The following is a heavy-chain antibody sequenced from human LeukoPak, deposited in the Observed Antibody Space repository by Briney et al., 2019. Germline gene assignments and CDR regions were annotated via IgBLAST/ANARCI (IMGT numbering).Heavy chain of an antibody. V-gene: IGHV1-24*01. J-gene: IGHJ4*02. D-gene: IGHD2-15*01. CDR2: FDPEDGET. CDR1: GYTLTELS. Sequence: ASVKVSCKVSGYTLTELSMHWVRQAPGKGLEWVGGFDPEDGETIYAQKFQGRVTMTEDTSTDTAYMELSSLRSEDTAVYYCATGITVVGNFDYWGQGTLVTVSS. CDR3: ATGITVVGNFDY.